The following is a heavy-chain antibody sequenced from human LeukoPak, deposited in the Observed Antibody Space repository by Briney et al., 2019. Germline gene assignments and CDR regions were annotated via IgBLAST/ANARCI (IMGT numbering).Heavy chain of an antibody. J-gene: IGHJ6*02. V-gene: IGHV1-18*01. CDR2: VSVYNNKR. D-gene: IGHD6-13*01. Sequence: GASVKVSCKASGYNFSIYGISWVRQAPGQGLEWMGWVSVYNNKRNYAQSLQGRVTMTTDTSTSTAYMELRSLRSDDTAVYYCARDYRSDGAPGFYGMDVWGQGTTVTVSS. CDR1: GYNFSIYG. CDR3: ARDYRSDGAPGFYGMDV.